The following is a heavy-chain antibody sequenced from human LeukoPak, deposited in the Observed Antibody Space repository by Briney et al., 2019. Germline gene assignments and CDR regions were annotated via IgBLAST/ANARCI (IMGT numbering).Heavy chain of an antibody. CDR3: ARATPPGGVGATWTLGWYYFDY. D-gene: IGHD1-26*01. Sequence: GGSLRLSCAASGFPFSTFWMNWVRQAPGKGLEWVANIKQDGSEKYYVDSVKGRFTISRDNAKKSLYLQMNSLRAEDTAVYYCARATPPGGVGATWTLGWYYFDYWGQGTLVTVSS. V-gene: IGHV3-7*01. J-gene: IGHJ4*02. CDR1: GFPFSTFW. CDR2: IKQDGSEK.